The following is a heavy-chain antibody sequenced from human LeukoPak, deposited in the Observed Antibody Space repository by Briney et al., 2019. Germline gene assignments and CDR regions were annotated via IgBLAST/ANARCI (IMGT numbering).Heavy chain of an antibody. CDR1: GGSISSSSYY. CDR2: IYYSGST. D-gene: IGHD5-24*01. CDR3: ARTTSGMATSSFWYFDY. V-gene: IGHV4-39*01. Sequence: SETLSLTCTVSGGSISSSSYYWGWIRQPPGKGLGWIGSIYYSGSTYYNPSLKSRVTISVDTSKNQFSLKLSSVTAADTAVYYCARTTSGMATSSFWYFDYWGQGTLVTVSS. J-gene: IGHJ4*02.